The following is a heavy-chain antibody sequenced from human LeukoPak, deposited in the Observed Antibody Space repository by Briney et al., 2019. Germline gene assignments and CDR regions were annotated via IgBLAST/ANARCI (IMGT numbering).Heavy chain of an antibody. V-gene: IGHV3-74*01. Sequence: GGSLRLSCAASGFTFSSYWMHWVRQVPGKGLVWVSRINSDGSSTSYADSVKGRFTISRDNAKNTLYLQMNSLRAEDTAVYYCARDHLSSGSSPDYYYYYYMDVWGKGTTVTISS. J-gene: IGHJ6*03. D-gene: IGHD6-19*01. CDR1: GFTFSSYW. CDR2: INSDGSST. CDR3: ARDHLSSGSSPDYYYYYYMDV.